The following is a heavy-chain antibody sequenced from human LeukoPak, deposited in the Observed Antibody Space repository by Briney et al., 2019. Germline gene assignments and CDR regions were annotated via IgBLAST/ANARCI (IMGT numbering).Heavy chain of an antibody. J-gene: IGHJ4*02. V-gene: IGHV1-2*02. Sequence: GASVKVSCKASGYTFTSYGISWVRQAPGQGLEWMGWINPNSGGTNYAQKFQGRVTMTRDTSISTAYMELSRLRSDDTAVYYCARVYDSGSYSCPHWGQGTLVTVSS. CDR1: GYTFTSYG. CDR2: INPNSGGT. D-gene: IGHD3-10*01. CDR3: ARVYDSGSYSCPH.